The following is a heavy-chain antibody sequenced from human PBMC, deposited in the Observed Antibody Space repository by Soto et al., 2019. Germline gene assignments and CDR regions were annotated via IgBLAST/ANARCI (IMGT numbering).Heavy chain of an antibody. CDR3: ARSQGGSSSLDIYYYYYYGMDV. CDR1: GGTFRSYA. CDR2: IIPIFGTA. D-gene: IGHD2-15*01. J-gene: IGHJ6*02. V-gene: IGHV1-69*01. Sequence: QVQLVQSGAEVKKPGSSVKVSCKAPGGTFRSYAISWVRQAPGQGLEWMGGIIPIFGTANYAQKFQGRVTITADESTSTGYMELSSLRSEDTAVYYCARSQGGSSSLDIYYYYYYGMDVWGQGTTATVSS.